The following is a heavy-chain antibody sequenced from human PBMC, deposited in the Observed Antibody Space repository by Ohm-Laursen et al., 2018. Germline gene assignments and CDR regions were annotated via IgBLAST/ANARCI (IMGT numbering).Heavy chain of an antibody. J-gene: IGHJ6*02. D-gene: IGHD5-24*01. Sequence: SSVKVSCKASGGTFSSYAISWVRQAPGQGLEWMGGIIPIFGTANYAQKFQGRVTITADESTSTAYMELSSLRSEDTAVYYCARGRWLQNFYYYYYGMDVWGQGTTVTASS. CDR3: ARGRWLQNFYYYYYGMDV. V-gene: IGHV1-69*01. CDR2: IIPIFGTA. CDR1: GGTFSSYA.